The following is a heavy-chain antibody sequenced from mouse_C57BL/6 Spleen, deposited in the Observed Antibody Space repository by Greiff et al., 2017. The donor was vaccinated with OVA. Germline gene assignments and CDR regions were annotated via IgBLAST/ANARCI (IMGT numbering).Heavy chain of an antibody. CDR3: ARSRRYGPSMDY. D-gene: IGHD2-10*02. CDR1: GYAFSSYW. CDR2: IYPGDGDT. V-gene: IGHV1-80*01. Sequence: QVQLQQSGAELVKPGASVKISCKASGYAFSSYWMNWVKQRPGKGLEWIGQIYPGDGDTNYNGKFKGKATLTADKSSSTAYMQLSSLTSEDSAVYFCARSRRYGPSMDYWGQGTSVTVSS. J-gene: IGHJ4*01.